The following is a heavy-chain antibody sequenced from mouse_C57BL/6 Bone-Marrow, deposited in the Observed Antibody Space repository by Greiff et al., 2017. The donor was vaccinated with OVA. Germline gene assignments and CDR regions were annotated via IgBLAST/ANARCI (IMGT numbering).Heavy chain of an antibody. V-gene: IGHV1-81*01. CDR1: GYTFTSYG. J-gene: IGHJ3*01. D-gene: IGHD1-1*01. CDR2: LFPRSGNT. Sequence: VQLQQSGAELARPGASVKLSCKASGYTFTSYGISWVKQRTGQGLEWIGELFPRSGNTYYNEKFKGKATLTADKSSSTAYMELRSLTSEDSAVYFCASGSYYYGSSPWFAYWGQGTLVTVSA. CDR3: ASGSYYYGSSPWFAY.